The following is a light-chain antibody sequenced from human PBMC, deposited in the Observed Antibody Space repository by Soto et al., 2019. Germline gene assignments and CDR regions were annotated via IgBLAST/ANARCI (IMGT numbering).Light chain of an antibody. V-gene: IGLV2-23*02. CDR1: NSDVGDYNL. CDR3: CSYGGCYNPVV. CDR2: EVT. J-gene: IGLJ2*01. Sequence: QSALTQPASVSGSPGQSITISCTGTNSDVGDYNLVSWYQQHPGKAPKFMIYEVTKRPSGVSNRFSGSKSGSTASLTISGLQAEDEADYYCCSYGGCYNPVVFGGGTKVTVL.